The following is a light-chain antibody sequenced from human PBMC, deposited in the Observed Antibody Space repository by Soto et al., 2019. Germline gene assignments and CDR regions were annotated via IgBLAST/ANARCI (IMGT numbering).Light chain of an antibody. CDR2: EGT. Sequence: SVLTQPASVSGSPGQSITISCTGTSSDVGSYDLVSWYQQRPGKAPKLMIYEGTKRPSGVSIRFSGSKSGNTASLTISGLQAEDEADYYCCSYAGSSTFVFGTGTKVTVL. CDR3: CSYAGSSTFV. V-gene: IGLV2-23*03. J-gene: IGLJ1*01. CDR1: SSDVGSYDL.